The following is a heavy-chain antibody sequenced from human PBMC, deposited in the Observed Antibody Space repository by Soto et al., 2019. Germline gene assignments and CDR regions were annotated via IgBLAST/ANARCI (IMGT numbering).Heavy chain of an antibody. D-gene: IGHD3-3*01. CDR3: ARELGPITIFGVGFGY. CDR1: GYTFTSYY. V-gene: IGHV1-46*01. J-gene: IGHJ4*02. CDR2: INPSGGSP. Sequence: QVQLVQSGAEVKKPGASVKVSCKASGYTFTSYYMHWVRQAPGQGLEWMGIINPSGGSPSYAQKFQGRVTWTSDTSTRTVYMELSDLRSEDRAVYYCARELGPITIFGVGFGYWGQGTLVTVSS.